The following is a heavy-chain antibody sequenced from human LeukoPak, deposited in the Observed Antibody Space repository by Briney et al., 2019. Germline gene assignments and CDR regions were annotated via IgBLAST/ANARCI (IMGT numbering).Heavy chain of an antibody. CDR2: INHSGST. CDR1: GGSFSGYY. J-gene: IGHJ5*02. Sequence: SETLSLTCAVSGGSFSGYYWSWIRQPPGKGLEWIGEINHSGSTNYNPSLKSRVTISVDTSKNQFSLKLSSVTAADTAVYYCARRLGYCSSTSCYRRNNWFDPWGQGTLVTVSS. CDR3: ARRLGYCSSTSCYRRNNWFDP. D-gene: IGHD2-2*01. V-gene: IGHV4-34*01.